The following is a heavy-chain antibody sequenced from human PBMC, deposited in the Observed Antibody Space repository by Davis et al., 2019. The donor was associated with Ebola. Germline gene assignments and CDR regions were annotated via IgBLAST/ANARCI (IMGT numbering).Heavy chain of an antibody. V-gene: IGHV3-23*01. D-gene: IGHD2-8*01. Sequence: GESLKISCAASGFTFSSYAMSWVRQAPGKGLEWVSAISGSGGSTYYADSVKGRFTISRDNSKNTLYLQMNSLRAEDTAVYYCARDGGYCTNGVCPRDGMDVWGQGTTVTVSS. CDR1: GFTFSSYA. CDR3: ARDGGYCTNGVCPRDGMDV. CDR2: ISGSGGST. J-gene: IGHJ6*02.